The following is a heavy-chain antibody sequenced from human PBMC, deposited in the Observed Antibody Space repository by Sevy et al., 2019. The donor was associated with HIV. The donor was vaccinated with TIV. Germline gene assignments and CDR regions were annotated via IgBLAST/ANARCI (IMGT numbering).Heavy chain of an antibody. CDR1: GFTVSSNY. Sequence: GGSLRLSCAASGFTVSSNYMSWVRQAPGKGLEWVSVIYSGGSTYYADSVKGRCTISRDNSKNTLYLQMNSLRAEDTAVYYCAREKAGSGSYYAYWYFDLWGRGTVVTVSS. J-gene: IGHJ2*01. CDR3: AREKAGSGSYYAYWYFDL. V-gene: IGHV3-66*02. CDR2: IYSGGST. D-gene: IGHD3-10*01.